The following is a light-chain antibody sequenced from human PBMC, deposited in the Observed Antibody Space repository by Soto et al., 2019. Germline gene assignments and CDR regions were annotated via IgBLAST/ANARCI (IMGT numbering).Light chain of an antibody. J-gene: IGKJ1*01. CDR1: QSVTSTY. CDR3: QQYGSSGT. V-gene: IGKV3-20*01. CDR2: GAS. Sequence: EIVLTQSPGTLALSPWEGATLSSRASQSVTSTYLAWYQQKPGQAPRLLIYGASSRAIGIPDRFSGSGSGTDFTLTISRLEPEDFAVYYCQQYGSSGTFGQGTKVDIK.